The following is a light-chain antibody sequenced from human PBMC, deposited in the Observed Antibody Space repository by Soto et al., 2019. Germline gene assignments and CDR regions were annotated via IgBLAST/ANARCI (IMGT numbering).Light chain of an antibody. V-gene: IGKV3-11*01. CDR2: YTS. CDR3: HQRQSWPRT. CDR1: QYVGTR. J-gene: IGKJ1*01. Sequence: ENVLTQSPATLSLSPGERATLSCRASQYVGTRLAWYQHKPGQAPRLLIYYTSNRATGIPARFSGSGSGTDFTLTINSLAPEDFAIYYCHQRQSWPRTFGQGTKVDIK.